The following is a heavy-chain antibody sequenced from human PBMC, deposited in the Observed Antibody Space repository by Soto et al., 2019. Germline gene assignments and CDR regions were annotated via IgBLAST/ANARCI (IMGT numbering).Heavy chain of an antibody. V-gene: IGHV3-30-3*01. Sequence: QVQLVESGGGVVQPGRSLRLSCAASGFTFSSYAMHWVRQAPGKGLEWVAVISYDGSNKYYADSVKGRFTISGDNSKNPLYLQMNSLRAEDTAVYYCAGSYYDFWSGYENLYGMDVWGQGTTVTVSS. CDR2: ISYDGSNK. CDR3: AGSYYDFWSGYENLYGMDV. D-gene: IGHD3-3*01. J-gene: IGHJ6*02. CDR1: GFTFSSYA.